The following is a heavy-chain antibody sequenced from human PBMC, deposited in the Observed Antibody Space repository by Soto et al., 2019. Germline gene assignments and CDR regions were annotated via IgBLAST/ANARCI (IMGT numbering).Heavy chain of an antibody. Sequence: QVQLQESGPGLVKPSQTLSLTCTVSGGSISSGGYYWSWIRQHPGKGLEWIGYIYYSGSTYYNPSLKSRVTISVDTSKNQFSLKLSSVTAVDTAVYYCARLTSGPVYFDYWGQGTLVTVSS. CDR2: IYYSGST. D-gene: IGHD3-10*01. V-gene: IGHV4-31*03. CDR1: GGSISSGGYY. CDR3: ARLTSGPVYFDY. J-gene: IGHJ4*02.